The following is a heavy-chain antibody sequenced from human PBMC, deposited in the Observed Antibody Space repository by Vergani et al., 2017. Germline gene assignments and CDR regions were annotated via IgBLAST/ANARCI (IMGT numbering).Heavy chain of an antibody. Sequence: QVQLQESGPGLVKPSETLSLTCTVSGGSISSYYWSWIRQPPGKGLEWIGYIYYSGSTNYNPSLKSRVTISVDTSKNQFSLKLSSVTAADTAVYYCARGIRAHRIFGDYGMDVWGQGTTVTVSS. CDR1: GGSISSYY. D-gene: IGHD2-15*01. J-gene: IGHJ6*02. V-gene: IGHV4-59*12. CDR3: ARGIRAHRIFGDYGMDV. CDR2: IYYSGST.